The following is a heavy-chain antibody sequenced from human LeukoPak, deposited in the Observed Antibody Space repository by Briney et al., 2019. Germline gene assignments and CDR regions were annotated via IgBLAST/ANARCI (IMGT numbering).Heavy chain of an antibody. V-gene: IGHV4-39*07. CDR2: IYYSGSP. J-gene: IGHJ4*02. Sequence: SETLSLTCTVSGGSISNNNYYWAWIRQPPGKGLECIGSIYYSGSPYYNPSLNGRVTMSLDGSRNQLSLTLTSVTAADTAIYYCSRESGAFCPFGYWGQGTLVIVPP. CDR1: GGSISNNNYY. D-gene: IGHD1-26*01. CDR3: SRESGAFCPFGY.